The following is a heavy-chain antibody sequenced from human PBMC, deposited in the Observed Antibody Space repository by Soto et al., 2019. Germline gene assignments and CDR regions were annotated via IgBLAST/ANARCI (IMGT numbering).Heavy chain of an antibody. CDR2: IQGRDDTT. J-gene: IGHJ4*02. V-gene: IGHV3-23*01. D-gene: IGHD2-2*01. CDR1: GFTFSTYA. Sequence: EVQLLESGGGLVQPGGSLTLSCAASGFTFSTYAMGWVRQAPGKGLEWVSPIQGRDDTTFYADSVRGRFTISRDNSKNTMSLQMTTLRGDDTAVYYCAKETDPRCCYGVDYWGQGALVTVSS. CDR3: AKETDPRCCYGVDY.